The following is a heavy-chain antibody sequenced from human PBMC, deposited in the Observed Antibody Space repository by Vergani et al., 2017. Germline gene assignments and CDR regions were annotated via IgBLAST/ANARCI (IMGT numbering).Heavy chain of an antibody. CDR2: IYYSGST. D-gene: IGHD6-13*01. Sequence: QVQLQESGPGLVKPSETLSLTCTVSGGSISSYYWSWIRQPPGKGLEWIGYIYYSGSTNYNPSLKSRVTISVDTSKNQFSLKLGSVTAADTAVYYCARDRAAAGTFAPSGGWFDPWGQGTLVTVSS. V-gene: IGHV4-59*01. J-gene: IGHJ5*02. CDR3: ARDRAAAGTFAPSGGWFDP. CDR1: GGSISSYY.